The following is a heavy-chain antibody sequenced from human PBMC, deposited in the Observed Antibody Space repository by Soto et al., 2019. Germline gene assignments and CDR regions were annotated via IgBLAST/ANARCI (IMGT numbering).Heavy chain of an antibody. CDR3: ARDPAICSSVGSGSSTITLDT. J-gene: IGHJ5*02. V-gene: IGHV3-74*01. CDR2: ISVDGGDA. CDR1: GFTLSDYW. Sequence: GESLKISCAASGFTLSDYWMHWVRQVPGKGLLWVSRISVDGGDATYADSVKGRFTISRDNAKNTLYLQMNSLRAEDTAVYYCARDPAICSSVGSGSSTITLDTRGQGDLVTVSA. D-gene: IGHD2-15*01.